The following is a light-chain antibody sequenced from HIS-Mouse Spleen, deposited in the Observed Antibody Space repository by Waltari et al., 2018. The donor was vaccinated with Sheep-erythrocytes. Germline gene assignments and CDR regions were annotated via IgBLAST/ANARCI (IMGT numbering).Light chain of an antibody. Sequence: QSALTQPRSVSGSPGQSVTISCTGTSSDVGGVNYVSWYQQHPGKAPKLMIYDVSTRPSGVPDRFSGSKSGNTASLTISGLQAEDEADYYCCSYAGSYNHVFATGTKVTVL. CDR1: SSDVGGVNY. V-gene: IGLV2-11*01. CDR3: CSYAGSYNHV. CDR2: DVS. J-gene: IGLJ1*01.